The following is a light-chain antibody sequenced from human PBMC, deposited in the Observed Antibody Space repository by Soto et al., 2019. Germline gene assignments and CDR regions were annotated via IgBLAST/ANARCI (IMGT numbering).Light chain of an antibody. CDR2: DVS. CDR1: SSDVGGYNY. V-gene: IGLV2-11*01. Sequence: QSVLTQPRSASGSPGQSITISCTGTSSDVGGYNYVSWYQQHPAKAPKLIIFDVSKRPSGVPNRFSGSKSGTSASLAITGLQAEDEADYYCQSYDSSLSGYVFGTGTKVTVL. CDR3: QSYDSSLSGYV. J-gene: IGLJ1*01.